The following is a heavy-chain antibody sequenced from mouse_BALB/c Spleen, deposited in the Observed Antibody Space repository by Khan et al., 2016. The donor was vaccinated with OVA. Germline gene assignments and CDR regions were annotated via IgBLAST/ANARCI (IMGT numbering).Heavy chain of an antibody. CDR1: GYTFINYW. Sequence: QVQLQQSGAELAKPGASVKMSCKASGYTFINYWILWVKQRPGQGLEWIGYINPSTGYTEYNQNFKDKATLTADKSSSTAYMPLSSLHSADFAVYYSARRGLRWDFDYWGQGTTRTVSA. D-gene: IGHD1-1*01. V-gene: IGHV1-7*01. CDR3: ARRGLRWDFDY. CDR2: INPSTGYT. J-gene: IGHJ2*01.